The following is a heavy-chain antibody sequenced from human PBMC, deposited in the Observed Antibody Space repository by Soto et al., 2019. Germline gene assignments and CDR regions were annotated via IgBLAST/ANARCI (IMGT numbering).Heavy chain of an antibody. CDR2: MYHSGIT. Sequence: SETLSLTCAVSGYSIRSGYFWGWIRQPPGKGLEWIGSMYHSGITYYNLSLKSRVTISVDTSKNQLSLKLSSATAADTAVYFCAREERKGIISWFDPWGQGTPVTVSS. CDR1: GYSIRSGYF. J-gene: IGHJ5*02. D-gene: IGHD2-21*01. V-gene: IGHV4-38-2*02. CDR3: AREERKGIISWFDP.